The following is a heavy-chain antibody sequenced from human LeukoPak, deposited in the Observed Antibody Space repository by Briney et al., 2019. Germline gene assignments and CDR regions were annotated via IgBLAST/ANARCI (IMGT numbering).Heavy chain of an antibody. D-gene: IGHD1-26*01. CDR3: ARSYSGSLATIDY. Sequence: ASVKVSCKASGYTFTGYYMHWVRQAPGQGLEWMGWINPNSGGTNYAQKFQGRVTITRDTSASTAYMELSSLTSEDMAIYYCARSYSGSLATIDYWGQGTLVTVSS. V-gene: IGHV1-2*02. J-gene: IGHJ4*02. CDR2: INPNSGGT. CDR1: GYTFTGYY.